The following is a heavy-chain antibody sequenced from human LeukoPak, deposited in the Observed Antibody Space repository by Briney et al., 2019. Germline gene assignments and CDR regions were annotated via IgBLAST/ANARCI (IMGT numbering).Heavy chain of an antibody. CDR1: GGSFSGYY. Sequence: PSETLSLTCAVYGGSFSGYYWSWIRQPPGKGLEWIGEINHSGSTNHNPSLKSRVTISVDTSKNQFSLKLSSVTAADTAVYYCAKAIAAEGPDAFDIWGQGTMVTVSS. CDR3: AKAIAAEGPDAFDI. V-gene: IGHV4-34*01. CDR2: INHSGST. J-gene: IGHJ3*02. D-gene: IGHD6-13*01.